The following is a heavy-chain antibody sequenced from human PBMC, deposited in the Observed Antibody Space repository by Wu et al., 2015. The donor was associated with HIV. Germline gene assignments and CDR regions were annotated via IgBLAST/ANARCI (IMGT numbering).Heavy chain of an antibody. D-gene: IGHD3-9*01. Sequence: QVQLVQSGAEMKKPGSSMKVSCKASGGTFTNYGISWLRQAPGRGPEWMGGIIPMFKTPNYAREFRGRVTITADESTSTVYLELRGLRSGDTAVYFCAIDAPLTGQAWGLGTLITVSS. V-gene: IGHV1-69*12. J-gene: IGHJ5*02. CDR1: GGTFTNYG. CDR2: IIPMFKTP. CDR3: AIDAPLTGQA.